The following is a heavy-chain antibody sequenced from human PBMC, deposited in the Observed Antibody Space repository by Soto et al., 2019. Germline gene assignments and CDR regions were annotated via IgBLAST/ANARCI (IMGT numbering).Heavy chain of an antibody. CDR2: ILPVSGTV. Sequence: QVRLEQSGAEVKKPGSSVKVSYKSSEGTFSDSIISWVRQAPGQGLERLGGILPVSGTVNYAQKFQGRVTSTADTSTTTAYRELSSLTSGDTAASVCTRLYTTGAYCPGVEYWGQGTLVTVSS. J-gene: IGHJ4*02. D-gene: IGHD1-1*01. CDR3: TRLYTTGAYCPGVEY. V-gene: IGHV1-69*06. CDR1: EGTFSDSI.